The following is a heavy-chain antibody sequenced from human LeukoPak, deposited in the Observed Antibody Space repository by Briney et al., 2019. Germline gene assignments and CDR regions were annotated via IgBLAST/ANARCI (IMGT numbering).Heavy chain of an antibody. J-gene: IGHJ4*02. CDR3: ARTHPYDSSGYYRHWSY. D-gene: IGHD3-22*01. V-gene: IGHV4-39*01. CDR2: IYYSGST. Sequence: PSETLSLTCTVSGGSISSSSYYWGWIRQPPGKGLEWIGSIYYSGSTYYNPSLKSRVTISVDTSKNQFSLKLSSVTAADTAVYYCARTHPYDSSGYYRHWSYWGQGTLVTVSS. CDR1: GGSISSSSYY.